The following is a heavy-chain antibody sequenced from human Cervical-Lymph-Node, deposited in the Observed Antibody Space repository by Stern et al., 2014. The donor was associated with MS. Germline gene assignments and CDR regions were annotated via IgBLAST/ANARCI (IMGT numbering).Heavy chain of an antibody. CDR2: IYYSGST. Sequence: QVQLQESGPGLVKPSETLSLTCTVSGGSISSYYWSWIRQPPGKGLGWIGDIYYSGSTKYNHSTKSRVTISVDTSKNQFSLKLSSVTAADTSVYYCARVRFLGDAFDIWGQGTMVTVSS. CDR3: ARVRFLGDAFDI. D-gene: IGHD3-3*01. CDR1: GGSISSYY. V-gene: IGHV4-59*01. J-gene: IGHJ3*02.